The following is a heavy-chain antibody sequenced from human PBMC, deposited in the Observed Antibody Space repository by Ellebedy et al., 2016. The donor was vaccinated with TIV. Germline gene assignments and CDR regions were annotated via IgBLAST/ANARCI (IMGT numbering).Heavy chain of an antibody. CDR1: GFTVSSNY. CDR2: IYSSGTT. Sequence: GESLKISXVASGFTVSSNYMSWVRQAPGKGLEWVSAIYSSGTTYYADSVKGRFTISRDNSKNTLYLQMNSLRAEDTAVYYCARAPNWYFDLWGRGTLVTVSS. J-gene: IGHJ2*01. V-gene: IGHV3-53*01. CDR3: ARAPNWYFDL.